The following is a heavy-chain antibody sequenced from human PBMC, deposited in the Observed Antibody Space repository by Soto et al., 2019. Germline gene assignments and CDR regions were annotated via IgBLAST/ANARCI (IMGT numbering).Heavy chain of an antibody. J-gene: IGHJ6*02. D-gene: IGHD3-3*01. CDR1: GFTFSSYW. CDR2: IKQDGSEK. Sequence: GGSLRLSCAASGFTFSSYWMSWVRQAPGKGLEWVANIKQDGSEKYYVDSVKGRFTISRDNAKNSLYLQMNSLRAEDTAVYYCARGAYYDFWSGYPYYYYGMDVWGQGTTVTVSS. V-gene: IGHV3-7*03. CDR3: ARGAYYDFWSGYPYYYYGMDV.